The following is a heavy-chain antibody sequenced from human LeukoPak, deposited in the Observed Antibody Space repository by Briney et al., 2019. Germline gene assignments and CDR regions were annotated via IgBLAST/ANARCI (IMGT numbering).Heavy chain of an antibody. CDR1: GGSISSYY. V-gene: IGHV4-59*08. CDR3: ARRRSWPEFDC. CDR2: IYYTGDA. J-gene: IGHJ4*02. Sequence: SETLSLTCTVSGGSISSYYWSWIRQPPGKGLEWIGYIYYTGDAYYNPSLTSRVTISVDTSENQFSLNLRSVTAADTAHYYCARRRSWPEFDCWGQGALVTVSS. D-gene: IGHD1-26*01.